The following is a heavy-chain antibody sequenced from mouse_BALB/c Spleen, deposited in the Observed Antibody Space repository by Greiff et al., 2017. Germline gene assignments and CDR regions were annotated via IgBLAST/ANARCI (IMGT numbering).Heavy chain of an antibody. V-gene: IGHV14-3*02. CDR2: IDPANGNT. J-gene: IGHJ1*01. CDR3: ARSVQVRRYWYFDV. Sequence: VQLQQSGAELVKPGASVKLSCTASGFNIKDTYMHWVKQRPEQGLEWIGRIDPANGNTKYDPKFQGKATITADTSSNTAYLQLSSLTSEDTAVYYCARSVQVRRYWYFDVWGAGTTVTVSS. CDR1: GFNIKDTY. D-gene: IGHD2-14*01.